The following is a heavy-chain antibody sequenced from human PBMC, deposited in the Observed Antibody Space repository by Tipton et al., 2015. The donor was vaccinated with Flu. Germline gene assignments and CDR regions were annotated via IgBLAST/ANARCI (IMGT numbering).Heavy chain of an antibody. V-gene: IGHV3-30*04. CDR1: GFVFRNYA. CDR2: ISYDGTHT. J-gene: IGHJ5*02. Sequence: QVQLVQSGGGVVQPGRSLRLSCAASGFVFRNYAMHWLRQAPGKGLEWVAVISYDGTHTYYPDSLKGRFTISRDNAKNSLYLQMNRLRVEDTALYYCARGWFDAWGQGTLVTVSS. CDR3: ARGWFDA.